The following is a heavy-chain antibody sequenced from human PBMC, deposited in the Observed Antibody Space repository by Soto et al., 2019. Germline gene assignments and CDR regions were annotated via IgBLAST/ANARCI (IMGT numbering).Heavy chain of an antibody. Sequence: SESLSLTCSGSGNASTYSCFWCWVRQPPGKGLEWIGSVFYTGSTYYNPSLQSRVSMFVDSSKNQFSLRLTSVTAADTAVYYCARHRKSQTTPYFLDFWGRGTLVPVSS. CDR1: GNASTYSCF. CDR3: ARHRKSQTTPYFLDF. J-gene: IGHJ4*02. D-gene: IGHD1-1*01. CDR2: VFYTGST. V-gene: IGHV4-39*01.